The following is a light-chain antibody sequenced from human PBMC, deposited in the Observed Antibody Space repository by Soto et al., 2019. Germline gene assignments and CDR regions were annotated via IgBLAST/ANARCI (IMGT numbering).Light chain of an antibody. CDR1: QSVGNNY. CDR2: DAS. V-gene: IGKV3-20*01. CDR3: QQYGSSPLS. Sequence: EIVLTQSPGTLSLSPGERATLSCRASQSVGNNYLAWYQQKPGQAPRLLIYDASSRATGIPARFSGSGSRTDFTLTISSLEPEDFAVYYCQQYGSSPLSFGGGTKVEIK. J-gene: IGKJ4*01.